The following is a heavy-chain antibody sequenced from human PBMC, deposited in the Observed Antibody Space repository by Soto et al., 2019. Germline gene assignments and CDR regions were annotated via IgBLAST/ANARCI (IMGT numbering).Heavy chain of an antibody. D-gene: IGHD3-22*01. CDR3: TRGHSSGYYSGWFDP. CDR2: IRSKAYGGTT. J-gene: IGHJ5*02. CDR1: GFTFGDYA. V-gene: IGHV3-49*04. Sequence: SLRLSCTASGFTFGDYAMSWVRQAPGKGLEWVGFIRSKAYGGTTEYAASVKGRFTISRDDSKSIAYLQMNSLKTEDTAVYYCTRGHSSGYYSGWFDPWGQGTLVTVSS.